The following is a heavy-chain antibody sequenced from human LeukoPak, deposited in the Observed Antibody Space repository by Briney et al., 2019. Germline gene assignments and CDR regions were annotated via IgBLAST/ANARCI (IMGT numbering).Heavy chain of an antibody. CDR1: GGSISSYY. J-gene: IGHJ3*02. Sequence: PSETLSLTCTVSGGSISSYYWSWIRQPPGKGLEWIGYIYYSGSTNYNPSLKSRVTISVDTSKNQFSLKLSSVTAADTAVYYCARDQYGGNSEAFDIWGQGTMVTVSS. V-gene: IGHV4-59*01. CDR2: IYYSGST. CDR3: ARDQYGGNSEAFDI. D-gene: IGHD4-23*01.